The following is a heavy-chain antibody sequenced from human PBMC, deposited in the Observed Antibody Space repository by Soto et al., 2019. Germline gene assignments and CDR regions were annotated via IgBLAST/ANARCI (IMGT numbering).Heavy chain of an antibody. CDR3: ARTTRFDY. D-gene: IGHD1-1*01. CDR2: INHSGST. Sequence: PSETLSLTCTVSGGSISSYYWSWIRQPPGKGLEWIGEINHSGSTNYNPSLKSRVTISVDTSKNQFSLKLSSLTAADTAVYYCARTTRFDYWGQGTLVTVSS. CDR1: GGSISSYY. J-gene: IGHJ4*02. V-gene: IGHV4-34*01.